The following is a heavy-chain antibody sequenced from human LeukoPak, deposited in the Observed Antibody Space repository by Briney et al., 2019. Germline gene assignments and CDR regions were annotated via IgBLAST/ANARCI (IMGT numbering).Heavy chain of an antibody. CDR1: ANTFTDFY. V-gene: IGHV1-46*01. CDR2: FNPAGGRT. J-gene: IGHJ2*01. CDR3: ARDQAAITTPLDWSFAL. Sequence: ASVKVSCNASANTFTDFYMHWVRQAPGQGLEWMGIFNPAGGRTSYAQKFQGRVTITRDTSTNTLYMELSSLRSEDTAVYYCARDQAAITTPLDWSFALWGRGTLVTVSS. D-gene: IGHD2-15*01.